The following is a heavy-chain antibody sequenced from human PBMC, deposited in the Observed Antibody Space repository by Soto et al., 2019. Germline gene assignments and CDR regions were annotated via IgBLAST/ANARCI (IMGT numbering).Heavy chain of an antibody. CDR3: ARAEDDILTGGSAFDI. J-gene: IGHJ3*02. Sequence: PSETLSLTCAVYGGSFSGYYWSWIRQPPGKGLEWIGEINHSGSTNYNPSLKSRVTISVDTSKNQFSLKLSSVTAADTAVYYCARAEDDILTGGSAFDIWGQGTMVTVSS. CDR2: INHSGST. CDR1: GGSFSGYY. D-gene: IGHD3-9*01. V-gene: IGHV4-34*01.